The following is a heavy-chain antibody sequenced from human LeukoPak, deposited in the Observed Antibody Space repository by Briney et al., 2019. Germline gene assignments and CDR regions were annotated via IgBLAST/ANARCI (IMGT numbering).Heavy chain of an antibody. Sequence: ASVKVSCKASGYTFTSYYMHWVRQAPGQGLEWMGIINPSGGSTSYAQKFQGRVTMTRDTSTSTVYMELSSLRSEDTAVYYGARGGGIAVAGRTLAYGMDVWGKGTAVTVSS. CDR3: ARGGGIAVAGRTLAYGMDV. CDR1: GYTFTSYY. CDR2: INPSGGST. J-gene: IGHJ6*04. D-gene: IGHD6-19*01. V-gene: IGHV1-46*01.